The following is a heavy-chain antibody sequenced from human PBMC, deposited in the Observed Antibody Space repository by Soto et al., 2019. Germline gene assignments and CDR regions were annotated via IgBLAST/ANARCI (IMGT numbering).Heavy chain of an antibody. CDR1: GYNFDNW. J-gene: IGHJ3*02. V-gene: IGHV5-51*01. Sequence: GESLKISCKGSGYNFDNWIGWVRQMPGKGLECMGIIYPGDSDTRYSPSFQGQVIISVDKSINTAYLQWSSLEASDTAMYYCARHFGRVDVVAASGKGAFDIWGQGTMVTVSS. CDR3: ARHFGRVDVVAASGKGAFDI. D-gene: IGHD5-12*01. CDR2: IYPGDSDT.